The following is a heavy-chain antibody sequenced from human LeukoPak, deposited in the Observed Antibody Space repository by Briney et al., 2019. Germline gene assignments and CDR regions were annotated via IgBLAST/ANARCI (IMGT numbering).Heavy chain of an antibody. V-gene: IGHV4-34*01. Sequence: KSSETLSLTCAVYGGSFSGYYWSWIRQPPGKGLEWLGEINHSGSTNYNASLKSRVTVSVDSSKNQFSLRLSSVTAADTAVYYCAPRGDIEHSYGYGKWFDPWGQGTRVTVSS. CDR1: GGSFSGYY. D-gene: IGHD5-18*01. CDR2: INHSGST. CDR3: APRGDIEHSYGYGKWFDP. J-gene: IGHJ5*02.